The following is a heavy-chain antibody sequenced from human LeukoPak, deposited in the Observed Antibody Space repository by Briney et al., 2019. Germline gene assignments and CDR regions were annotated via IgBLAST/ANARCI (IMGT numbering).Heavy chain of an antibody. CDR1: GGSFSNYA. CDR3: ARAGYSSSWYGYYFDY. V-gene: IGHV1-69*13. D-gene: IGHD6-13*01. J-gene: IGHJ4*02. CDR2: IIPIFGTA. Sequence: ASVKVSCKASGGSFSNYAFSWVRQAPGQGLEWMGGIIPIFGTANYAQKFQGRVTITADESTSTAYMELSSLRSEDTAVYYCARAGYSSSWYGYYFDYWGQGTLVTVSS.